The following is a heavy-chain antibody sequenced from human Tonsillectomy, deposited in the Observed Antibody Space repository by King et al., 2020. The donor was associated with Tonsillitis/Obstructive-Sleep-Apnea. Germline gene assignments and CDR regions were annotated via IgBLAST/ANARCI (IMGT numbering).Heavy chain of an antibody. CDR2: INPSGGST. CDR1: GYTFTSYY. V-gene: IGHV1-46*01. D-gene: IGHD3-3*01. J-gene: IGHJ5*02. Sequence: QLVQSGAEVKKPGASVKVSCKASGYTFTSYYMHWVRQAPGQGLEWMGIINPSGGSTSYAQKFQGRVTMTRDTSTSTVYMELSSLRSEDTAVYYCARDARELRFLEWLLPPGDGWFDPWGQGTLVTVSS. CDR3: ARDARELRFLEWLLPPGDGWFDP.